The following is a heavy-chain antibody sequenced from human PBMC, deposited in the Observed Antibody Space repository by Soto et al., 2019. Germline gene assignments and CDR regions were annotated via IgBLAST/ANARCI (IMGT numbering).Heavy chain of an antibody. J-gene: IGHJ4*02. CDR2: INPSGGST. CDR1: GYTFTTYY. V-gene: IGHV1-46*01. CDR3: ASDSPAY. Sequence: QVQLVQSAAEVKKPGASVKVSCKASGYTFTTYYMLWVRQAPGQGLEWMGIINPSGGSTSYAQKFQGRVSMTRDTSTSTVYMELSNLRSEDTAVYYCASDSPAYWGQGTLVTVSS.